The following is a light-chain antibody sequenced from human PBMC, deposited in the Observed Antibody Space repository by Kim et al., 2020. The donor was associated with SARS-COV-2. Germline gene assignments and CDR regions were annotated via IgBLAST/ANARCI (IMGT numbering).Light chain of an antibody. CDR2: DVS. J-gene: IGLJ2*01. CDR3: SSYTSSSTSVV. CDR1: SSDVGGYNY. Sequence: QAITTSCTGTSSDVGGYNYVSWYQQHPGKAPTLMIYDVSNRPSGVSSRFSGSKSGNTASLTISGLQAEDEADYGCSSYTSSSTSVVFGGGTQLTVL. V-gene: IGLV2-14*03.